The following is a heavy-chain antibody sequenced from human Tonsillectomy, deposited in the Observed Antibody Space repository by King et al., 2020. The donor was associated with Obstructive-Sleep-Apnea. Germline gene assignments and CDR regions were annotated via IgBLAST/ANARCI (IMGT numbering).Heavy chain of an antibody. Sequence: VQLQQWGAGLLKPSETLSLTCAVYGGSFSGYYWSWIRQPPGKGLEWIGEINHSGSTNYNPSLKSRVTISVDTSKNQFSLKLSSVTAADTAVYYCARGKVYTAARLGWFDPWGHGTLVTVSS. CDR3: ARGKVYTAARLGWFDP. V-gene: IGHV4-34*01. D-gene: IGHD6-6*01. J-gene: IGHJ5*02. CDR2: INHSGST. CDR1: GGSFSGYY.